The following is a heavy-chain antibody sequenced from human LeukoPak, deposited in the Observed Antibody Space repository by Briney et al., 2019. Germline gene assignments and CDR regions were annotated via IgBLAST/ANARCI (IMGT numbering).Heavy chain of an antibody. J-gene: IGHJ6*02. Sequence: GASVKVSCKVSGYTLTELSMHWVRQAPGKGLEWMGGFDPEDGETIYAQKFQGRVTMTEDTSTDTAYMELSSLRSEDTAVYYCATAGTGTTSPFYYYYGMDVWGQGTTVTVSS. CDR3: ATAGTGTTSPFYYYYGMDV. CDR2: FDPEDGET. D-gene: IGHD1-1*01. V-gene: IGHV1-24*01. CDR1: GYTLTELS.